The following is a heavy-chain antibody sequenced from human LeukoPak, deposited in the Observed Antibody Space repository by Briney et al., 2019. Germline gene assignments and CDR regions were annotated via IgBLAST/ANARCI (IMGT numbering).Heavy chain of an antibody. J-gene: IGHJ3*02. Sequence: PGGSLRLSCAASGFTFSSYGMHWVRQAPGKGLEWVAVISYDGSNKYYADSVKGRSTISRDNSKNTPYLQMNSLRAEDTAVYYCAKDGYIAANGAFDIWGQGTMVTVSS. V-gene: IGHV3-30*18. CDR2: ISYDGSNK. D-gene: IGHD6-6*01. CDR1: GFTFSSYG. CDR3: AKDGYIAANGAFDI.